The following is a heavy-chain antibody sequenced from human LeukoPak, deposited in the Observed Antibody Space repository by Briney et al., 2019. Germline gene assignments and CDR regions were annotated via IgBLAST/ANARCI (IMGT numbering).Heavy chain of an antibody. CDR3: AKGSSGYYPYYFDY. D-gene: IGHD3-22*01. J-gene: IGHJ4*02. CDR2: IRSKANNYAT. CDR1: GFTFSGST. Sequence: PGGSLRLSCAASGFTFSGSTMHWVRQASGKGLEWVGRIRSKANNYATAYATSVKGRFTLSRDDSKNTAYLQMNSLKTEDTAVYYCAKGSSGYYPYYFDYWGQGTLVTVSS. V-gene: IGHV3-73*01.